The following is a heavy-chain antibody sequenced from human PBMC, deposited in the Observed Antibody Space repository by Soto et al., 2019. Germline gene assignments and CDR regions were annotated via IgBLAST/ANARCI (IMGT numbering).Heavy chain of an antibody. CDR3: ARGFRTIFGVVPRRGIDY. J-gene: IGHJ4*02. V-gene: IGHV3-20*04. Sequence: GGSLRLSCAASGFTFDDYGMSWVRQAPGKGLEWVSGINWNGGSTGYADSVKGRFTISRDNAKNSLYLQMNSLRAEDTALYYCARGFRTIFGVVPRRGIDYWGQGTLVTVSS. CDR1: GFTFDDYG. CDR2: INWNGGST. D-gene: IGHD3-3*01.